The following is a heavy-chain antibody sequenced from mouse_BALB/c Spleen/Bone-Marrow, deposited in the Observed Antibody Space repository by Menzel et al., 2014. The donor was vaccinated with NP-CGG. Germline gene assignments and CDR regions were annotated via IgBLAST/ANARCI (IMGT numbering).Heavy chain of an antibody. CDR3: ARTARATTGFAY. Sequence: VQLVESGPGLVAPSQSLSITCTVSGFSLTSYGVHWVRQPPGKGLEWLGVIWADGSTNYNSALMPRLSISKDNSKNQVFLKMNSLQTDDTAMYYCARTARATTGFAYWGQGTLVTVSA. V-gene: IGHV2-9*02. J-gene: IGHJ3*01. CDR2: IWADGST. CDR1: GFSLTSYG. D-gene: IGHD3-2*01.